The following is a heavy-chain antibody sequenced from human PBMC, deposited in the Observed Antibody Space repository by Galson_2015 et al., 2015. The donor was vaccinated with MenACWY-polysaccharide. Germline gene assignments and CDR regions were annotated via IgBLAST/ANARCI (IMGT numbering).Heavy chain of an antibody. D-gene: IGHD2-15*01. CDR1: GFTFSTYG. V-gene: IGHV3-23*01. CDR2: ITGSGGST. CDR3: AKEGSCSGGSCSGWFDP. Sequence: SLRLSCAASGFTFSTYGMSWVRQAPGKGLEWVSAITGSGGSTYYADSVKGRFPISRDNSKNTVYLQMNSLRAEDTAVYYCAKEGSCSGGSCSGWFDPWGQGTLVTVSS. J-gene: IGHJ5*02.